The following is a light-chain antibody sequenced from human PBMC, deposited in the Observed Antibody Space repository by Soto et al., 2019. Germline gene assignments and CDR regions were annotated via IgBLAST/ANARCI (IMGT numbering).Light chain of an antibody. Sequence: QSALTRPASVSGSPGQSITISCTGTSSDIGGYNYVSWYQKHPGKAPKLMIYDVTNRPSGISNRFSGSKSGNTASLTISGLQADDEADYYCSSYTSSSTRVFGGGTKLTVL. CDR2: DVT. CDR1: SSDIGGYNY. CDR3: SSYTSSSTRV. V-gene: IGLV2-14*01. J-gene: IGLJ2*01.